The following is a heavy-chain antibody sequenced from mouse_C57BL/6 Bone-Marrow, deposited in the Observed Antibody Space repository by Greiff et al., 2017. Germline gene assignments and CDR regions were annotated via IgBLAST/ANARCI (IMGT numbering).Heavy chain of an antibody. J-gene: IGHJ4*01. D-gene: IGHD2-3*01. CDR2: IWSGGST. V-gene: IGHV2-2*01. CDR3: ASLYDCYYLYYAMGY. CDR1: GFSLTSYG. Sequence: VKLLESGPGLVQPSQSLSITCTVSGFSLTSYGVHWVRQSPGKGLEWLGVIWSGGSTDYNAAFISRLSISKDNSKSQVFYKKNSLQADDTAINYCASLYDCYYLYYAMGYWGQGTSVTVSS.